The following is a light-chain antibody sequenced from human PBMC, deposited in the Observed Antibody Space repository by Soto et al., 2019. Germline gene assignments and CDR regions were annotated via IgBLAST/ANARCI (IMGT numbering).Light chain of an antibody. J-gene: IGLJ3*02. CDR1: SSDVGAYNY. CDR2: EVT. V-gene: IGLV2-8*01. CDR3: TSYVGNNIWV. Sequence: HSVLTQPPSASGSPGQSVTISCTGTSSDVGAYNYVSWYQQYPGKAPKLMIYEVTKRPSGVPDRFSGSKSGNTASLTVSGLQAEDEADYYCTSYVGNNIWVFGGGTKLTVL.